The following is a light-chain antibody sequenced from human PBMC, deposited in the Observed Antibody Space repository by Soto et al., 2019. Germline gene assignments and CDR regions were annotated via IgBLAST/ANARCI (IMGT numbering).Light chain of an antibody. J-gene: IGKJ1*01. CDR2: GAS. CDR3: QQYNKWPRT. Sequence: EIVRTKSPATLSVTPAERAALSCRASQSVSSNLAWFQQKPGQAPRLLIYGASTRATGFPARFSGSGSGTEFTLTISSLQSEDFAVYYCQQYNKWPRTFGQGTKVDIK. CDR1: QSVSSN. V-gene: IGKV3-15*01.